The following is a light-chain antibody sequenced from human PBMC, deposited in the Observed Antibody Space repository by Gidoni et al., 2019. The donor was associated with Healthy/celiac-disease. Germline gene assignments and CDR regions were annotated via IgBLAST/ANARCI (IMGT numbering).Light chain of an antibody. V-gene: IGKV1-27*01. J-gene: IGKJ4*01. CDR3: QKYNSAPLT. CDR1: QGISNY. Sequence: DIQMSPSPSSLSASVRDRVTITCRASQGISNYLAWYQQKPGKVPKLLIYAASTLQSGVPARFSGSGSGTDFTLTISSMQPEDVATYYCQKYNSAPLTFGGXTKVEIK. CDR2: AAS.